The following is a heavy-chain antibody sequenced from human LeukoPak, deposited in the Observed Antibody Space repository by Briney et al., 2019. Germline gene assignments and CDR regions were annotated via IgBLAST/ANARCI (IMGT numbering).Heavy chain of an antibody. CDR2: IIPIFGTA. Sequence: ASVKVSCKASGGTFSSYAISWVRQAPGQGLEWMGGIIPIFGTANYAQKFQGRGTITADKSKGTAYMELSSLRSEDTAVYYCARRAGIGYYDILTGYYAWFDPWGQGTLVTVSS. CDR1: GGTFSSYA. CDR3: ARRAGIGYYDILTGYYAWFDP. D-gene: IGHD3-9*01. J-gene: IGHJ5*02. V-gene: IGHV1-69*06.